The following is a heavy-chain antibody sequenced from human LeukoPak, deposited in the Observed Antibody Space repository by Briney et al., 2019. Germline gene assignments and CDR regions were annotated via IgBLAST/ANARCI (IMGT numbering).Heavy chain of an antibody. Sequence: SETLSLTCTVSGGSISIYYWSWIRQPAGKGLEWIGRIYTSGSTNYNPSLKSRVTISVDTSKNQFSLKLSSVTAADTAVYYCARHRVVPAAGTPPWFDPWGQGTLVTVSS. CDR1: GGSISIYY. CDR2: IYTSGST. CDR3: ARHRVVPAAGTPPWFDP. J-gene: IGHJ5*02. D-gene: IGHD2-2*01. V-gene: IGHV4-4*07.